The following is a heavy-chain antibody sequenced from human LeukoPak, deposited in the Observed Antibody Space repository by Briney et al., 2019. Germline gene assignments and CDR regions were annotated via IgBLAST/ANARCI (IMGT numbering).Heavy chain of an antibody. J-gene: IGHJ4*02. Sequence: GGSLRLSCAASGFTLSSFGMSWVRQAPGKGVEWVSAISGSSGRTYYADAVKGRFTVSRDISKNTVSLQMNRLRADDTAMYHCAKDRFYDILTGYPDYWGQGTLVTVSS. V-gene: IGHV3-23*01. D-gene: IGHD3-9*01. CDR2: ISGSSGRT. CDR3: AKDRFYDILTGYPDY. CDR1: GFTLSSFG.